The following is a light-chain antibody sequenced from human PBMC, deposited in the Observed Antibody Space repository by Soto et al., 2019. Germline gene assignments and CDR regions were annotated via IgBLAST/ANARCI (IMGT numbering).Light chain of an antibody. V-gene: IGKV3-20*01. J-gene: IGKJ3*01. Sequence: EVVLMQSPDTLSLSPGERATLSCRASESISSHYIAWYQHKPGQAPRLLIFGASTRATGIPDRFSGSWSGTDFTLTTSRLEPEDFAMYYCQNFGDSPFTFGPGTKVDIK. CDR3: QNFGDSPFT. CDR1: ESISSHY. CDR2: GAS.